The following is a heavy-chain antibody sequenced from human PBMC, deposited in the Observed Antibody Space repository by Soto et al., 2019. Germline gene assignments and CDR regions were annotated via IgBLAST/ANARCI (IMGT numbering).Heavy chain of an antibody. J-gene: IGHJ4*02. CDR1: GYTFSNDY. V-gene: IGHV1-46*01. CDR2: INPSGRNT. D-gene: IGHD3-3*01. Sequence: ASVKVSCKASGYTFSNDYIHWVRQAPGQGLEWMGIINPSGRNTGYAQKFQGRVTMTRDTSTSTVYMELSSLRPEDTATYFCGGTKGWPRFLGGFDYWGPGTLVTVSS. CDR3: GGTKGWPRFLGGFDY.